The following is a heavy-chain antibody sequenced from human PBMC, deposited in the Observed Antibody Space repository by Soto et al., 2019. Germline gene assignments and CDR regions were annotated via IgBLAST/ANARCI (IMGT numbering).Heavy chain of an antibody. CDR1: GFTFSDYY. CDR2: ISSSSSYT. J-gene: IGHJ4*02. Sequence: QVQLVESGGGLVKPGGSLRLSCAASGFTFSDYYMSWIRQAPGKGLEWVSYISSSSSYTNYADSVKGRFTISRDNAKNSLYLQMNSLRAEDTAVYHCASKSRGFPLDFDYWGQGTLVTVSS. CDR3: ASKSRGFPLDFDY. V-gene: IGHV3-11*05.